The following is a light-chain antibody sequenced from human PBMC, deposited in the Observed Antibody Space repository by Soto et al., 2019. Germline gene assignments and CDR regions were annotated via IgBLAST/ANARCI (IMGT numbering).Light chain of an antibody. CDR3: QQYNSSPYA. V-gene: IGKV1-39*01. CDR1: QSISSY. J-gene: IGKJ2*01. CDR2: AAS. Sequence: DIQMTQSPSSLSASVGDRVTITCRASQSISSYLNWYQQKPGKAPKLLIYAASSLQSGVPSRFSGSGSGTEFTLTITSLQTDDLATYYCQQYNSSPYAFGQGTKLEIK.